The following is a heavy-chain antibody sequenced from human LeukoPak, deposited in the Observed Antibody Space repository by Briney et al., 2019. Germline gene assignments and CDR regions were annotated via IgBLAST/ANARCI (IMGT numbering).Heavy chain of an antibody. V-gene: IGHV4-61*02. D-gene: IGHD5-18*01. CDR3: ARGGYSYDHYGMDV. CDR2: FYTSGST. CDR1: GGSISSGSYY. Sequence: PSETLSLTCTVSGGSISSGSYYWSWIRQPAGKGLEWIGRFYTSGSTNYNPSLKSRVTISVDTSKNQFSLKLSSVTAADTAVYYCARGGYSYDHYGMDVWGQGTTVTVSS. J-gene: IGHJ6*02.